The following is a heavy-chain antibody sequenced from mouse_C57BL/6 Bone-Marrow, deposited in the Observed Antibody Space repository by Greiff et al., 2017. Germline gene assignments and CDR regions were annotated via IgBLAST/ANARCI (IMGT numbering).Heavy chain of an antibody. D-gene: IGHD4-1*01. CDR1: GFTFSDFY. Sequence: EVQGVESGGGLVQSGRSLRLSCATSGFTFSDFYMEWVRQAPGKGLEWIAASRNKANDYTTEYSASVKGRFIVSRDTSQSILYLQMNALRAEDTAIYYCARDADNWSYAMDYWGQGTSVTVSS. V-gene: IGHV7-1*01. CDR2: SRNKANDYTT. J-gene: IGHJ4*01. CDR3: ARDADNWSYAMDY.